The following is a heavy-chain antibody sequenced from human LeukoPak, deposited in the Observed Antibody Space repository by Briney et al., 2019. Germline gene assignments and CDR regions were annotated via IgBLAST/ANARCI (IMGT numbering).Heavy chain of an antibody. CDR1: GASVSSSH. V-gene: IGHV4-59*02. CDR2: SSYTGKT. J-gene: IGHJ4*02. D-gene: IGHD2/OR15-2a*01. Sequence: PSETLSLTCVVSGASVSSSHWNWIRQLPGKGLEWIGCSSYTGKTDYNPSLTSRVTISLDTSKNQVSLKLRSLTAADTAVYYCSEGYFEPFDHWGQGTLVTVSS. CDR3: SEGYFEPFDH.